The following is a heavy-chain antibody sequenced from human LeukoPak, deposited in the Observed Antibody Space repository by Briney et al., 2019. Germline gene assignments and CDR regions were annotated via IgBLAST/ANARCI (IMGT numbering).Heavy chain of an antibody. V-gene: IGHV3-53*05. D-gene: IGHD3-22*01. CDR2: IYSDGST. CDR1: GFIVSSSY. CDR3: AKSRLYYYDSSGYYFDY. J-gene: IGHJ4*02. Sequence: GGSLRVSCAASGFIVSSSYMSWVRQAPGKGMECVSVIYSDGSTYYADSVKGRFTISRDNSKNTLYLHMNSLRAEDTAVYYCAKSRLYYYDSSGYYFDYWGQGTLVTVSS.